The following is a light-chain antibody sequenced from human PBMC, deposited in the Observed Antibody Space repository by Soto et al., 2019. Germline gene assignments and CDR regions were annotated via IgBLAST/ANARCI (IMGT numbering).Light chain of an antibody. J-gene: IGKJ2*01. V-gene: IGKV1-33*01. Sequence: IQLTQSPSSLSASVGDRVTITCQASQDISTYLNWYHQKPGKVPELLIYDASNLRTGVPSRFSGSGSGTHFTFTISSLQPEDSATYYCQKFDNVPYTFGQGTKLEIK. CDR3: QKFDNVPYT. CDR1: QDISTY. CDR2: DAS.